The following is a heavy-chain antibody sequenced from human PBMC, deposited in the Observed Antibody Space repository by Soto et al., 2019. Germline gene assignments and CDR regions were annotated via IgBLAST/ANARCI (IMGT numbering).Heavy chain of an antibody. CDR2: IYSGGST. J-gene: IGHJ6*02. CDR1: GFTVSSNY. D-gene: IGHD3-9*01. Sequence: GGSLRLSCAASGFTVSSNYMSWVRQAPGKGLEWVSVIYSGGSTYYPDSVKGRFTISRDNSKNTLYPQMNSLRAEDTAVYYCARASAGYYDILTGYYYYYYGMDVWGQGTTVTVSS. CDR3: ARASAGYYDILTGYYYYYYGMDV. V-gene: IGHV3-53*01.